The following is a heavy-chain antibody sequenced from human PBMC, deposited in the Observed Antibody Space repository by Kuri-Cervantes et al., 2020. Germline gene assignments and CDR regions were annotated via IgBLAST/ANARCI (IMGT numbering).Heavy chain of an antibody. V-gene: IGHV1-18*01. Sequence: AAVQVSCKASAYTFTSYGISWVRQAPGQGLEWMGWISAYNGNTNYAQKLQGRVTMTTDTSTSTAYMELRSLRSDDTAVYYCARWKDGDYPAYFQHWGQGTLVTVSS. CDR1: AYTFTSYG. CDR3: ARWKDGDYPAYFQH. CDR2: ISAYNGNT. J-gene: IGHJ1*01. D-gene: IGHD4-17*01.